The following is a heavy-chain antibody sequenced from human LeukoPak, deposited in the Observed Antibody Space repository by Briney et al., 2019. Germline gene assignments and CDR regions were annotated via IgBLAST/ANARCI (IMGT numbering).Heavy chain of an antibody. V-gene: IGHV1-69*13. CDR3: AKADSSSWYLAPDY. CDR1: GYTFTSYT. Sequence: VASVKVSCKASGYTFTSYTMHWVRQAPGQGLEWMGGIIPIFGTANYAQKFQGRVTITADESTSTAYMELSSLRSEDTAVYYCAKADSSSWYLAPDYWGQGTLVTVSS. CDR2: IIPIFGTA. J-gene: IGHJ4*02. D-gene: IGHD6-13*01.